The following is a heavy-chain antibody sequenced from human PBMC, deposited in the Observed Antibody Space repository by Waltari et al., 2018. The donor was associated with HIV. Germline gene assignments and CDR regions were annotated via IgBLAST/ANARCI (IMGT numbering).Heavy chain of an antibody. CDR1: GFSFSRYG. V-gene: IGHV3-30*18. CDR3: AKDYFVVVTAAGPFDP. D-gene: IGHD2-21*02. Sequence: QVKLVESGGGVVQPGRSLRLSCAASGFSFSRYGMHWVRQAAGEGVEWVEVISYDGSTKYDEDSVKGRFTISGDNSKNTLYLQMNSLGAEDTAVYYCAKDYFVVVTAAGPFDPWGQGTLVTVSS. CDR2: ISYDGSTK. J-gene: IGHJ5*02.